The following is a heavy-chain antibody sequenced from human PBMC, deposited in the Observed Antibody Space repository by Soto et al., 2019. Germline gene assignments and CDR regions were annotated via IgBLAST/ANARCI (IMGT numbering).Heavy chain of an antibody. Sequence: GGSLRLSCSASGFTFSSYAMHWVRQAPGKGLEYVSAISSNGGSTYYADSVKGRFTISRDNSKNTLYLQMSSLRAEDTAVYYCVKGTGARTYYDILTGYYYFDYWGQGTLVTVSS. CDR1: GFTFSSYA. CDR2: ISSNGGST. CDR3: VKGTGARTYYDILTGYYYFDY. D-gene: IGHD3-9*01. V-gene: IGHV3-64D*06. J-gene: IGHJ4*02.